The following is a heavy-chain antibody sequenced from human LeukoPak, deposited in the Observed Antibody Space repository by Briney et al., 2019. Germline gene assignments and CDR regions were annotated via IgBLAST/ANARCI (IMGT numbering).Heavy chain of an antibody. CDR3: ARGRLYYDSSGYYYAQYYFDY. CDR1: GGSISPYY. V-gene: IGHV4-34*01. Sequence: SETLTLTCTVSGGSISPYYWNWIRQPPGKGLEWIGEINHSGSTNYNPSLKSRVTISVDTSKNQFSLKLSSVTAADTAVYYCARGRLYYDSSGYYYAQYYFDYWGQGTLVTVSS. CDR2: INHSGST. D-gene: IGHD3-22*01. J-gene: IGHJ4*02.